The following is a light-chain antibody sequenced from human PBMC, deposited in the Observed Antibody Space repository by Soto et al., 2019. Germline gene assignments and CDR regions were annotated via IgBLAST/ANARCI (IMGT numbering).Light chain of an antibody. V-gene: IGKV3-11*01. CDR2: DAS. CDR1: QSVSSS. J-gene: IGKJ3*01. CDR3: QQRSNWPPEVT. Sequence: EIVLTQSPDTLSLSPGERATLSCRASQSVSSSLAWYQQKPGQAPRLLIYDASNRATGIPARFSGSGSGTDFTLTISSLEPEDFAVYVCQQRSNWPPEVTFGPGTKVDIK.